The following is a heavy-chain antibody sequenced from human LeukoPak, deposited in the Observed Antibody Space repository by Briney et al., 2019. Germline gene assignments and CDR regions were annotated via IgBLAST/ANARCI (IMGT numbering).Heavy chain of an antibody. CDR3: ATPAGGGSYAFDL. CDR2: IIPIFGTA. V-gene: IGHV1-69*13. Sequence: ASVKVSCKASGGTFSSYAISWVRQAPGQGLEWMGGIIPIFGTANYAQKFQGRVTITADESTSTAYMELSSLRSEDTAVYYCATPAGGGSYAFDLWGRGTLVTVSS. D-gene: IGHD1-26*01. J-gene: IGHJ2*01. CDR1: GGTFSSYA.